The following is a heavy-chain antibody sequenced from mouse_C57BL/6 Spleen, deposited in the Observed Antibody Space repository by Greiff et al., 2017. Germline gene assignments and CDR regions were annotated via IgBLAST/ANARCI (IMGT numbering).Heavy chain of an antibody. D-gene: IGHD2-2*01. CDR1: GYTFTTYP. CDR2: FHPYNDDT. J-gene: IGHJ4*01. CDR3: AMEDGYGSMDY. Sequence: VQRVESGAELVKPGASVKMSCKASGYTFTTYPIEWMKQNHGKSLEWIGNFHPYNDDTKYNEKFKGKATLTVEKSSSTVYLERSRLTSDYSAVYYCAMEDGYGSMDYWGQGTSVTVSS. V-gene: IGHV1-47*01.